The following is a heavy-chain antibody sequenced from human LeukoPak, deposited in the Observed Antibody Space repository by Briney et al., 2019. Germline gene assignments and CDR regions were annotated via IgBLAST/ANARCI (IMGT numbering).Heavy chain of an antibody. V-gene: IGHV3-48*04. CDR2: ISSSSSTI. J-gene: IGHJ4*02. D-gene: IGHD6-19*01. Sequence: GGSLRLSCAASGFTFSSYSMNWVRQAPGKGLEWVSYISSSSSTIYYADSVKGRFTISRDNAKNSLYLQMNSLRAEDTAVYYCARGRPSSGTSGVDYWGQGTLVTVSS. CDR3: ARGRPSSGTSGVDY. CDR1: GFTFSSYS.